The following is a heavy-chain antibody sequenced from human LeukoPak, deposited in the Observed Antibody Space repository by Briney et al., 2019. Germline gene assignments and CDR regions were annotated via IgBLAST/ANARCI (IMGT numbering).Heavy chain of an antibody. Sequence: GASVTVSCKASGYTFTGYYIHWVRQAPGQGLEWMGWIYPYRGDTNYAQNFQGRVTMTRDTSISTAYMELSSLKSDDTAVYYCARDRNSGSSLDIWGQGTMLTVSS. D-gene: IGHD6-6*01. CDR1: GYTFTGYY. CDR2: IYPYRGDT. CDR3: ARDRNSGSSLDI. J-gene: IGHJ3*02. V-gene: IGHV1-2*02.